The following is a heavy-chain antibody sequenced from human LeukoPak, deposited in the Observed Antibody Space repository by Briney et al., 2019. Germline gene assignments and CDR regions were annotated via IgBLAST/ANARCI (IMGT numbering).Heavy chain of an antibody. CDR2: IYYSGST. J-gene: IGHJ4*02. Sequence: PSETLSLTCTVSGGSISSGGYYWSWIRQHPGKGLEWIGYIYYSGSTYYSPSLKSRVTISVDTSKNQFSLKLSSVTAADTAVYYCARGPAGYSSSWSHIDYWGQGTLVTVSS. D-gene: IGHD6-13*01. CDR3: ARGPAGYSSSWSHIDY. V-gene: IGHV4-31*03. CDR1: GGSISSGGYY.